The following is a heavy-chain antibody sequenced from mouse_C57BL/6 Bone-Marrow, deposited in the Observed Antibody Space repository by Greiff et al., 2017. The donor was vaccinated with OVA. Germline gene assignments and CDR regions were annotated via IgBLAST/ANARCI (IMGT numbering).Heavy chain of an antibody. V-gene: IGHV1-26*01. J-gene: IGHJ4*01. D-gene: IGHD1-1*01. CDR2: INPHNGGT. Sequence: EVQLQQSGPELVKPGASVKISCKASGYTFTDYYMNWVKQSHGQSLEWIGDINPHNGGTSYNQKFKGKATLTVDKSSSTAYMELRSLTSEDSAVYYCARSYGKIYYAMDYWGQGTSVTVSS. CDR3: ARSYGKIYYAMDY. CDR1: GYTFTDYY.